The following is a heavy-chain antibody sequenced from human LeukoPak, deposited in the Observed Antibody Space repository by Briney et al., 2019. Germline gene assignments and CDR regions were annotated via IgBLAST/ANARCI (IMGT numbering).Heavy chain of an antibody. CDR2: LAAASGTR. CDR1: GFLFSSYT. D-gene: IGHD1-26*01. CDR3: AKDKVPEGKWDIDY. V-gene: IGHV3-23*01. J-gene: IGHJ4*02. Sequence: GGSLRLSCAASGFLFSSYTVNWVRQAPGQGLEWVAALAAASGTRYYANSVKGRFTISRDNSKNTVFLQMNSLRVEDTAVYYCAKDKVPEGKWDIDYWGQGTLVTVSS.